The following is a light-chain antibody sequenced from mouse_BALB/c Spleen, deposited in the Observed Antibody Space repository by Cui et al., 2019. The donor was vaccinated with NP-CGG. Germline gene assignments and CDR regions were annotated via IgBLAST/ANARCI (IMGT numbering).Light chain of an antibody. CDR3: ALWYSSHWV. Sequence: QAVVTQESALTTSPGETVTLTCRSSIGAVATSNYANWVQEKPDHLFTGLIGGTNNRAPGVPARSSGSLIGDKAALTITGAQTEDEAIYFCALWYSSHWVFGGGTKLTVL. J-gene: IGLJ1*01. V-gene: IGLV1*01. CDR1: IGAVATSNY. CDR2: GTN.